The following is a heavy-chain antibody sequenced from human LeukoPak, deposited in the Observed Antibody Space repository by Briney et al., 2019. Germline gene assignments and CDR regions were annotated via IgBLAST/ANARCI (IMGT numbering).Heavy chain of an antibody. Sequence: SETLSLTCNVSGDAVINNHYYWGWIRQSPGKGLEWIANIFYSGALFSRGDTYYNPSLKSRVTISVDTSKNQFSLKLRSVTAADTAVYYCARPRLACSGGSCYFDSWGQGTLVTVSS. V-gene: IGHV4-39*01. CDR3: ARPRLACSGGSCYFDS. D-gene: IGHD2-15*01. J-gene: IGHJ4*02. CDR1: GDAVINNHYY. CDR2: IFYSGALFSRGDT.